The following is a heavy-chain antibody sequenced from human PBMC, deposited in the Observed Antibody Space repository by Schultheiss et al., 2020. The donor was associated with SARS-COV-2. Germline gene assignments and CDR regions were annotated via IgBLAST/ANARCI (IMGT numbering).Heavy chain of an antibody. Sequence: GGSLRLSCAASGFTFSSYAMSWVRQAPGKGLEWVSAISGSGGSTYYADSVKRRFTISRDNSKNTLYLQMNSLRDEDTAVYYCAEFSTGVVPAASVFGYWGQGTLVTVSS. CDR1: GFTFSSYA. V-gene: IGHV3-23*01. D-gene: IGHD2-2*01. J-gene: IGHJ4*02. CDR3: AEFSTGVVPAASVFGY. CDR2: ISGSGGST.